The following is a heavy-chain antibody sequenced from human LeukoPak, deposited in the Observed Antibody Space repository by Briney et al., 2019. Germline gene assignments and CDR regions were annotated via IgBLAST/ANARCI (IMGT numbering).Heavy chain of an antibody. V-gene: IGHV3-33*01. CDR3: ARDVGSSDDAFDI. J-gene: IGHJ3*02. CDR1: GFTFSSYG. CDR2: IWYDGSNK. D-gene: IGHD1-26*01. Sequence: GGSLRLSCAASGFTFSSYGMHWVRQALGKGLEWVAVIWYDGSNKYYADSVKGRFTISRDNSKNTLYLQMNSLRAEDTAVYYCARDVGSSDDAFDIWGQGTMVTVSS.